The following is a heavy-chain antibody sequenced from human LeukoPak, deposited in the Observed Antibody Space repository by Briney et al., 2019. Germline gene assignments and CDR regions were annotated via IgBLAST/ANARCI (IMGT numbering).Heavy chain of an antibody. CDR2: INPSGGST. V-gene: IGHV1-46*01. CDR1: GYTFTSYY. D-gene: IGHD3-10*01. J-gene: IGHJ5*02. CDR3: ARVTLGGSGSLNWFGP. Sequence: ASVKVSCKASGYTFTSYYMHWVRQAPGQGLEWMGIINPSGGSTSYAQKFQGRVTMTRDTSTSTVYMELSSLRSEDTAVYYCARVTLGGSGSLNWFGPWGQGTLVTVSS.